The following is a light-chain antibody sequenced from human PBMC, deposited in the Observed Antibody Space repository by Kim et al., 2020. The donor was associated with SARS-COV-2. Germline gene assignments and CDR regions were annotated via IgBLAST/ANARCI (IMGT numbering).Light chain of an antibody. CDR2: DAS. J-gene: IGKJ5*01. V-gene: IGKV1-33*01. CDR1: KDISKY. Sequence: ASVGDRVTITCQASKDISKYLKWYQQKLGRGPKLLIYDASSLGTGVPSRFSGRASGTDFTFTISSLQPEDIATYYCQQNDTLPITFGQGTRLEIK. CDR3: QQNDTLPIT.